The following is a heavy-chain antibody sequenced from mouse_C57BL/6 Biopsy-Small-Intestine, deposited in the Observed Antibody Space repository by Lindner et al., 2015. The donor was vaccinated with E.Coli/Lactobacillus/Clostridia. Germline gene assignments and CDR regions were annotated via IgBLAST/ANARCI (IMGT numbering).Heavy chain of an antibody. J-gene: IGHJ2*01. V-gene: IGHV1-85*01. D-gene: IGHD1-1*01. CDR2: IYPRDGSS. Sequence: QLQESGPELVKPGASVKLSCKASGYTFTIYDINWVKQRPGQGLEWIGWIYPRDGSSKYNEKFKGKATLTVDMSSSTAYMELHSLTSEDSAVYFCARPYYGAFDYWGQGTTLTVSS. CDR1: GYTFTIYD. CDR3: ARPYYGAFDY.